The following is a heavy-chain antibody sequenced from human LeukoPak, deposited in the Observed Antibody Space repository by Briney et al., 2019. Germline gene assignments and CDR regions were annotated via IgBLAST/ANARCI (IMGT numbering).Heavy chain of an antibody. V-gene: IGHV3-48*03. CDR2: IGSTGSTI. Sequence: GGSLRLSCAASGFTFSSYEMNWVRQAPGKGLEWVSYIGSTGSTIYYADSVKGRFTISRDNAKSSLYLQMNSLRAEDTAVYYCARDDDGDNPPDYWGQGTLVTVSS. D-gene: IGHD4-17*01. CDR1: GFTFSSYE. CDR3: ARDDDGDNPPDY. J-gene: IGHJ4*02.